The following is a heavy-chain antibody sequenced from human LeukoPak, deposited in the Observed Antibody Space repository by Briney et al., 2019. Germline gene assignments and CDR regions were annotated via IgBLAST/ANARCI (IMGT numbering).Heavy chain of an antibody. D-gene: IGHD3-10*01. Sequence: SVKVSCKASGGTFSSYTISLVRQAPGQGLEWMGRIIPILGIANYAQKFQGRATITADKSTSTAYMELSSLRSEDTAVYYCARVRFATPYYYMDVWGKGTTVTVSS. CDR1: GGTFSSYT. CDR3: ARVRFATPYYYMDV. J-gene: IGHJ6*03. CDR2: IIPILGIA. V-gene: IGHV1-69*02.